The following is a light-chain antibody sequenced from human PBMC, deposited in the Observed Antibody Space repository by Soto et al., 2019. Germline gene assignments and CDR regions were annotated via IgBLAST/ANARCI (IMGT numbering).Light chain of an antibody. V-gene: IGKV3-15*01. CDR2: GAS. CDR1: QSVSSS. J-gene: IGKJ1*01. CDR3: QQFDKWPPST. Sequence: EIMMTQSPATLSVSPGERATLSCRASQSVSSSLAWYQQKPGQAPRLLIYGASTRATGIPARFSGSGSGTDFTLTISSLQSEDCAVYYCQQFDKWPPSTFGQGTKVDI.